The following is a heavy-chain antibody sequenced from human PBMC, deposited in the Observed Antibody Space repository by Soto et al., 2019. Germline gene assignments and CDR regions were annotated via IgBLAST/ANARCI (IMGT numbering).Heavy chain of an antibody. CDR1: GFTFSSYA. D-gene: IGHD6-13*01. CDR3: AREAGHYYYGMDV. J-gene: IGHJ6*02. Sequence: GGSLRLSCAASGFTFSSYAMHWVRQAPGKGLEWVAVISYDGSNKYYADSVKGRFTISRDNSKNTLYLQMNSLRAEDTAVYYCAREAGHYYYGMDVWGQGTKVTVS. V-gene: IGHV3-30-3*01. CDR2: ISYDGSNK.